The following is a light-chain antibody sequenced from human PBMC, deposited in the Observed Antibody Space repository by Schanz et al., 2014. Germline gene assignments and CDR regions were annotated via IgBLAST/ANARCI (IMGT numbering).Light chain of an antibody. CDR3: QQYNNWPVT. J-gene: IGKJ3*01. CDR2: DAF. Sequence: EIVMTQSPATLSLPPGETVTLSCRASESISTYVAWYQQKPGQAPRLLIYDAFDRATDVPARFSGGGFETDFTLAISRLEPEDCAVDYCQQYNNWPVTFGPWTKVDSK. CDR1: ESISTY. V-gene: IGKV3-11*01.